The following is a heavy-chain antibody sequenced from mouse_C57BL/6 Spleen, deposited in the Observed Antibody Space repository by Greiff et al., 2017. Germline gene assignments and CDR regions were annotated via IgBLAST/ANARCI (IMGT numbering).Heavy chain of an antibody. D-gene: IGHD2-1*01. J-gene: IGHJ4*01. CDR1: GFNIKNTY. CDR3: ALIYYGNYNYAMDY. Sequence: EVKLVESVAELVRPGASVKLSCTASGFNIKNTYMHWVKQRPEQGLEWIGRIDPANGNTKYAPKFQGKATITADTSSNTAYLQLSSLTSEDTAIYYCALIYYGNYNYAMDYWGQGTSVTVSS. CDR2: IDPANGNT. V-gene: IGHV14-3*01.